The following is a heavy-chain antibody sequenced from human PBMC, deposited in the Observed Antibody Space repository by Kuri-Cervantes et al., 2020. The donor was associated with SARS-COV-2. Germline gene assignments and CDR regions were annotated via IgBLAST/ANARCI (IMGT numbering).Heavy chain of an antibody. CDR3: ASARSLNWGSFDY. D-gene: IGHD7-27*01. J-gene: IGHJ4*02. CDR2: INPSGGST. V-gene: IGHV1-46*01. CDR1: GYTFTSYY. Sequence: ASVKVSCKASGYTFTSYYMHWVRQAPGQGLEWMGIINPSGGSTSYAQKFQGRVTMTRDTSTSTVYMEPSSLRSEDTAVYYCASARSLNWGSFDYWGQGTLVTVSS.